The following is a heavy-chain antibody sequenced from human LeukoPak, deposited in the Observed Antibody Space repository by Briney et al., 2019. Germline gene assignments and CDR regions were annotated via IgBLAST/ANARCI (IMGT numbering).Heavy chain of an antibody. CDR2: IYYSGST. Sequence: SETLSLTCTVSGGSVSSSSHYWGWVRQPPGKGLEWIGCIYYSGSTYYNPSLKSRVTISIDTSKSQFSLKLSSVTAADTAVYYCARQPAGTGTDYWGQGTLVTVSS. V-gene: IGHV4-39*01. D-gene: IGHD3/OR15-3a*01. CDR1: GGSVSSSSHY. CDR3: ARQPAGTGTDY. J-gene: IGHJ4*02.